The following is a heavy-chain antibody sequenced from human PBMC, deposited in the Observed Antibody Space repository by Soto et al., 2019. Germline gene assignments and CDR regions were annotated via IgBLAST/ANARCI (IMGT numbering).Heavy chain of an antibody. J-gene: IGHJ4*02. Sequence: QVQLQESGPGLVKPSPTLSLTCTVSGDSVSGGDSYWSRIRQPPGNALEWIGYTSFSGYTSYTPSLKSRVTISVDMSKSQFSLRLTSVTAADTAIYYCVRGGNPYHYATSGPGTFDKWGQGTLVSVSS. CDR1: GDSVSGGDSY. D-gene: IGHD3-22*01. CDR2: TSFSGYT. CDR3: VRGGNPYHYATSGPGTFDK. V-gene: IGHV4-30-4*01.